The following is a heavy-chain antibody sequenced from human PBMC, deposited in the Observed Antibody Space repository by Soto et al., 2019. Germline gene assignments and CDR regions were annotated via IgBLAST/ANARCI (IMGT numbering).Heavy chain of an antibody. CDR3: ARGVVPAANQAMDLYAFDI. J-gene: IGHJ3*02. CDR2: INPNSGGT. V-gene: IGHV1-2*02. D-gene: IGHD2-2*01. CDR1: GYTFTGYY. Sequence: ASVKVSCKASGYTFTGYYMHWVRQDPGQGLEWMGWINPNSGGTNYAQKFQGRVTMTRDTSISTAYMELSRLRSDDTAVYYCARGVVPAANQAMDLYAFDIWGQGTMVTVSS.